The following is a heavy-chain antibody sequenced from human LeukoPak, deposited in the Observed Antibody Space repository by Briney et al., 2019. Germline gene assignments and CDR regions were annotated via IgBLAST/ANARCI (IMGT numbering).Heavy chain of an antibody. CDR2: IYSGGST. V-gene: IGHV3-53*01. CDR3: AKEGMIVVVITTYFDY. J-gene: IGHJ4*02. D-gene: IGHD3-22*01. Sequence: GGSLRLSCAASGFTVSSNYMSRVRQAPGKGLEWVSVIYSGGSTYYADSVKGRFTISRDNSKNTLYLQMNSLRAEDTAVYYCAKEGMIVVVITTYFDYWGQGTLVTVSS. CDR1: GFTVSSNY.